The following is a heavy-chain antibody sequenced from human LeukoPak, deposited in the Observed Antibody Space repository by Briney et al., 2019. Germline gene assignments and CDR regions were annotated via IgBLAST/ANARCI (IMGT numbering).Heavy chain of an antibody. D-gene: IGHD3-22*01. CDR2: ISYDGSNK. Sequence: GGSLRLSCAASGFTFSSYAMHWVRQAPGKGLEWVAVISYDGSNKYYADSVKGRFTISRDNSKNTLYLQMNSLRAEDTAVYYCARGTTYYYDSSGYPLDYWGQGTLVTVSS. J-gene: IGHJ4*02. CDR1: GFTFSSYA. V-gene: IGHV3-30-3*01. CDR3: ARGTTYYYDSSGYPLDY.